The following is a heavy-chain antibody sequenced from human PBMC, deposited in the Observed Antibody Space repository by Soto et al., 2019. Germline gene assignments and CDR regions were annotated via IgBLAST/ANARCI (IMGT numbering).Heavy chain of an antibody. CDR1: GYSITASGYY. CDR2: FYSSGSI. J-gene: IGHJ5*02. D-gene: IGHD6-19*01. V-gene: IGHV4-39*07. CDR3: ERMYSSGSGWFHP. Sequence: PSDALSVNCVVSGYSITASGYYCSWIRHHPGKGLEWIGSFYSSGSIIYNPSLRSRVSISGETSSNQFSMSLTSVTAEDTARYYCERMYSSGSGWFHPWGQGTLVTVSS.